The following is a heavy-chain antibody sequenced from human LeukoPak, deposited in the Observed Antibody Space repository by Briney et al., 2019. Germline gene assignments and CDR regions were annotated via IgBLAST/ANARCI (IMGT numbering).Heavy chain of an antibody. J-gene: IGHJ1*01. CDR2: ISPKNGNT. CDR3: ARDLGAYGDAAEYLQH. V-gene: IGHV1-18*01. D-gene: IGHD4-17*01. Sequence: ASVKVSCKASGYIFVNYGINWVRQAPGQGLEWMGWISPKNGNTHYARKFQGRVTMTTDTSTRTAYMELRSLISDDTAVYYCARDLGAYGDAAEYLQHWGPGTLVTVSS. CDR1: GYIFVNYG.